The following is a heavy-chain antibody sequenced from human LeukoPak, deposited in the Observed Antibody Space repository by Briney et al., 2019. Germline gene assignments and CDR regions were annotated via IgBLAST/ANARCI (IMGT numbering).Heavy chain of an antibody. CDR2: IIPILGIA. V-gene: IGHV1-69*02. CDR3: ARISYYYYYMDV. Sequence: ASVKVSCKASGYTFTGYYMHWVRQAPGQGLEWMGRIIPILGIANYAQKFQGRVTITADKSTSTAYMELRSLRSDDTAVYHCARISYYYYYMDVWAKGTTVTVSS. J-gene: IGHJ6*03. CDR1: GYTFTGYY.